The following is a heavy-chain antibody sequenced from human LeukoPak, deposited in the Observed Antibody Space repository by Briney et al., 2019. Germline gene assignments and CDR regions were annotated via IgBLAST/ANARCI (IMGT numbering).Heavy chain of an antibody. CDR3: ARVSYGGLDY. J-gene: IGHJ4*02. V-gene: IGHV4-39*07. Sequence: SETLSLTCTVSGGSISSSSYYWGWIRQPPGKGLEWVGSIYYSGSTYYNPSLKTRLTISIDTSKNQFSLSLKYVTAADTAVYYCARVSYGGLDYWGQGALVTVSS. CDR2: IYYSGST. D-gene: IGHD4/OR15-4a*01. CDR1: GGSISSSSYY.